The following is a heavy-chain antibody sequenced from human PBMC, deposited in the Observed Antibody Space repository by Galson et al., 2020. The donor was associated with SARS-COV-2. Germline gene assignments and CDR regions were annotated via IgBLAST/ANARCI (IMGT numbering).Heavy chain of an antibody. CDR3: ARAIWGTWYFDV. V-gene: IGHV4-34*01. D-gene: IGHD7-27*01. Sequence: SETLSLTCGVDGGSLSGYYWTWIRQSPGKGLEWIGEINYSGTTNYNPSLVSRVTISVDTSNNQFSLKLNSVTAADTAVYYCARAIWGTWYFDVWGRGTLVSVSS. CDR1: GGSLSGYY. J-gene: IGHJ2*01. CDR2: INYSGTT.